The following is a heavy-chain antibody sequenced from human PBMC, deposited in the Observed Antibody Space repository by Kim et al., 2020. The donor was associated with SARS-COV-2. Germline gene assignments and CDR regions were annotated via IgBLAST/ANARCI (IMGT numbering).Heavy chain of an antibody. CDR2: IDCGNGNT. D-gene: IGHD2-15*01. CDR1: GHTFTRDS. CDR3: LGGYYFDY. V-gene: IGHV1-3*01. Sequence: ASVKVSCKTSGHTFTRDSIHWVRQAPGQRLEWMGGIDCGNGNTIYSQKFQGTVTFTTDTSASTAYMELSFLRSEDSAVYYCLGGYYFDYWGQGTLVTVSS. J-gene: IGHJ4*02.